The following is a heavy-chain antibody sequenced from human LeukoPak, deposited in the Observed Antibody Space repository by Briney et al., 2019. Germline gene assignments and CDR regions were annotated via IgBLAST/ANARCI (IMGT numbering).Heavy chain of an antibody. CDR3: ASEVYSSGWYYFDY. V-gene: IGHV3-33*01. D-gene: IGHD6-19*01. Sequence: PGRSLRLSCAASGFTFSTYGMHWVRQAPGKGLEWVALIRYDGSNEYYADSVKGRFTISRDNSKNTLYLQMNSLRAEDTAVYYCASEVYSSGWYYFDYWGQGTLVTVSS. CDR2: IRYDGSNE. J-gene: IGHJ4*02. CDR1: GFTFSTYG.